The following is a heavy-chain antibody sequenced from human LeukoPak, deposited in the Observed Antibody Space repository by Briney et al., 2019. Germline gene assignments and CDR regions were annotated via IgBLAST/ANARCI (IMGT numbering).Heavy chain of an antibody. CDR1: GGSISSGYFY. D-gene: IGHD2-15*01. Sequence: SETLSLTCTVSGGSISSGYFYWSWIRQPPGKGLEWIGYIYYGGSTYYNASLKSRVTISVDTSKNQFSLNLTSVTAADTAVYYCARTPTVSNWFDPWGQGTLVTVSS. CDR2: IYYGGST. CDR3: ARTPTVSNWFDP. V-gene: IGHV4-30-4*01. J-gene: IGHJ5*02.